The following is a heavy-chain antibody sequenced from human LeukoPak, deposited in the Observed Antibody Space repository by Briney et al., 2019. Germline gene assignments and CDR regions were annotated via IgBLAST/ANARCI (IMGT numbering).Heavy chain of an antibody. CDR3: ASGRYCGGGSCSYL. V-gene: IGHV3-30*03. Sequence: GGSLRLSCAASGFTFSSYGMHWVRQAPGKGLEWVAVISNDGSNKHYGDSVKGRFTISRDNSKNTLYLQMNSLRAEDTAVYYCASGRYCGGGSCSYLWGQGTLVTVSS. D-gene: IGHD2-15*01. CDR2: ISNDGSNK. J-gene: IGHJ4*02. CDR1: GFTFSSYG.